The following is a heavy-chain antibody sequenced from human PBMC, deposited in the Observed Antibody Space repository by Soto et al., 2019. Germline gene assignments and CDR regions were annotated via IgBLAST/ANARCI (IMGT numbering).Heavy chain of an antibody. J-gene: IGHJ5*02. D-gene: IGHD3-3*01. Sequence: PGGSLRLSCAASGFSFTNIWMYWVRQAPGKGLVWVSRINESGGMTSYADSVRGRFTISRDNSKNSLYLQMNSLRAEDTAVYYCAKFIYDFWSGYPPVPGPWGQGTLVTVSS. CDR2: INESGGMT. CDR3: AKFIYDFWSGYPPVPGP. V-gene: IGHV3-74*01. CDR1: GFSFTNIW.